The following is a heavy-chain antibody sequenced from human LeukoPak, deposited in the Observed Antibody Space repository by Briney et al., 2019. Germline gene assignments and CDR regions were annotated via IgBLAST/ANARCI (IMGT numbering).Heavy chain of an antibody. CDR2: IYYSGST. Sequence: SETLSLTCTVSGGSISSSSYYWGWIRQPPGKGLGWIGSIYYSGSTYYNPSLKSRVTISVDTSKNQFSLKLSSVTAADTAVYYCARGYSYGLEAYFDYWGQGTLVTVSS. CDR3: ARGYSYGLEAYFDY. D-gene: IGHD5-18*01. J-gene: IGHJ4*02. V-gene: IGHV4-39*07. CDR1: GGSISSSSYY.